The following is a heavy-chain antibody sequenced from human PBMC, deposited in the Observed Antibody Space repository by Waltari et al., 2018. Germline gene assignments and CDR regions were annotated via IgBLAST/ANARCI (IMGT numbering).Heavy chain of an antibody. D-gene: IGHD6-19*01. Sequence: EVHLLESGGDLVQTGGSLRLSCAASGFAFSNSAMSWVRQAPGKGLEWVSLISTSGGSAKYADSGQGRFTISRENSKKTLHLQMNSLRVEDTAVYYCAKGTERYGGWAPIFDSWGQGTQVTVSS. J-gene: IGHJ4*02. CDR3: AKGTERYGGWAPIFDS. CDR1: GFAFSNSA. V-gene: IGHV3-23*01. CDR2: ISTSGGSA.